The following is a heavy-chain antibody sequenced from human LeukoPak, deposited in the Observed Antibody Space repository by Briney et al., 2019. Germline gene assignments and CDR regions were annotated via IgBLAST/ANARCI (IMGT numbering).Heavy chain of an antibody. CDR1: GFTFSSYG. CDR2: IWYDGSNK. V-gene: IGHV3-33*06. CDR3: AKEHGYYYDSSGYYLAY. D-gene: IGHD3-22*01. Sequence: GGSLRLSCAASGFTFSSYGMHWVCQAPGKGLEWVAVIWYDGSNKYYADSVKGRFTISRDNSKNTLYLQMNSLRAEDTAVYYCAKEHGYYYDSSGYYLAYWGQGTLVTVSS. J-gene: IGHJ4*02.